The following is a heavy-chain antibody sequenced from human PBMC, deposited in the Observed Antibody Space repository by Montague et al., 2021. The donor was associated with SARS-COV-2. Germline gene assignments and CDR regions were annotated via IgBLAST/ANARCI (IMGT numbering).Heavy chain of an antibody. CDR1: GGSISTSNW. D-gene: IGHD6-6*01. Sequence: SETLSLTCAVSGGSISTSNWCNWVRQPPGKGLEWIGQIYHNGTSNYNPSLKSRVTTSVDKSKNQFYLRLSSVTAADTAVYYCARFSGIAVRRPFDYWGQGTLVTVSS. J-gene: IGHJ4*02. CDR3: ARFSGIAVRRPFDY. CDR2: IYHNGTS. V-gene: IGHV4-4*02.